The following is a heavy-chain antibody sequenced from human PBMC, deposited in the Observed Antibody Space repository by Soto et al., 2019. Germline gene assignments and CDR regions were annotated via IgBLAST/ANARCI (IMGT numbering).Heavy chain of an antibody. D-gene: IGHD1-26*01. Sequence: EVQLLESGGVLVQPGGSLRLSCAASGFTFSSYAMSWVRQAPGKGLEWVSAVSDSGGATSYADSVKGRFTISRENSKNRLYLQLNGLRVEDTDIYYCAKKYSDNYPAFQKCGQRTLGTVSS. CDR3: AKKYSDNYPAFQK. J-gene: IGHJ1*01. CDR1: GFTFSSYA. V-gene: IGHV3-23*01. CDR2: VSDSGGAT.